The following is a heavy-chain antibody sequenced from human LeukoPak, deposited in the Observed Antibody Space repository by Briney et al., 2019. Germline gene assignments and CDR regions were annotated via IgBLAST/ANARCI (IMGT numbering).Heavy chain of an antibody. D-gene: IGHD3-9*01. CDR1: GFTFSSYA. CDR2: ISGSGGST. CDR3: AKDRAPLLRYFDWLLPSFDY. J-gene: IGHJ4*02. V-gene: IGHV3-23*01. Sequence: PGGSLRLSCAASGFTFSSYAMSWVRQAPGKGLEWVSAISGSGGSTYYADSVKGRFTISRDNSKNTLYLQMNSLRAEDTAVYYCAKDRAPLLRYFDWLLPSFDYWGQGTLVTVSS.